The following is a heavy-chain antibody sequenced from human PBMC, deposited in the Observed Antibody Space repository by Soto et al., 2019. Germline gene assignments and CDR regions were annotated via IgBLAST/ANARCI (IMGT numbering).Heavy chain of an antibody. CDR1: GFTFSSYG. J-gene: IGHJ6*02. Sequence: QVQLVESGGGVVQPGRSLRLSCAASGFTFSSYGMHWVRQAPGKGLEWVAVISYDGSNKYYADSVKGRFTISRDNSKNTLYLQIKSLRAEDTAVYYCAKDRGGDLYSGMDVWGQGTTVTVSS. CDR3: AKDRGGDLYSGMDV. V-gene: IGHV3-30*18. CDR2: ISYDGSNK. D-gene: IGHD2-21*02.